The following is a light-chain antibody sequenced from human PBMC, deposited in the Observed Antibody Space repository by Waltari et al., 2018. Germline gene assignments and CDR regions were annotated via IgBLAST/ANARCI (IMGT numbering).Light chain of an antibody. V-gene: IGKV3-15*01. CDR2: GAS. CDR3: QQYHDWPPVT. CDR1: QSVYSN. J-gene: IGKJ4*01. Sequence: IMMTQSPATLSVSPGERVTLSCRASQSVYSNLAWYQQKPGQAPRLLIYGASTRATGIPVRFSGSGSGTEFTLTISSLQSEDFAIYFCQQYHDWPPVTFGGGTKVEIK.